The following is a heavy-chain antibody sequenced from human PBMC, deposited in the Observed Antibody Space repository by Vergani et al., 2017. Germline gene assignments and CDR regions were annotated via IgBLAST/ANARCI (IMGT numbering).Heavy chain of an antibody. CDR3: AKDGDGAGSYYKGYFDY. CDR1: GFTFSSYG. D-gene: IGHD3-10*01. J-gene: IGHJ4*02. V-gene: IGHV3-30*18. Sequence: QVQLVESGGGVVQPGRSLRLSCAASGFTFSSYGMHWVRQAPGKGLEWVAVISYDGSNKYYADSVKGRFTISRDNSKNTLYLQMNSLRAEDTAVYYCAKDGDGAGSYYKGYFDYWGQGTLVTVSS. CDR2: ISYDGSNK.